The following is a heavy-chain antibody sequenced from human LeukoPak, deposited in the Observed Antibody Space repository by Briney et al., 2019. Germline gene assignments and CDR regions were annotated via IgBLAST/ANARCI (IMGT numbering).Heavy chain of an antibody. CDR3: ARRTGHSYFDS. J-gene: IGHJ4*02. V-gene: IGHV3-11*01. CDR1: GFTFSDYY. D-gene: IGHD1-14*01. CDR2: ISGGGTTI. Sequence: PGGSLRLSCAAAGFTFSDYYMSWIRQAPGKGLEWISYISGGGTTIYSADSLKGRFTISRDNAKNSLYLQMNGLRAEDTAVYYCARRTGHSYFDSWGQGTLVTVSS.